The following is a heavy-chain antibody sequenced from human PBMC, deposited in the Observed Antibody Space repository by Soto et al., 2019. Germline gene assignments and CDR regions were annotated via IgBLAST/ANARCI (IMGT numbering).Heavy chain of an antibody. J-gene: IGHJ5*02. CDR1: GYTFTNYG. V-gene: IGHV1-18*01. CDR2: ISGYSGNT. D-gene: IGHD1-1*01. CDR3: ARDRFTGYNWFDP. Sequence: ASVKVSCKTSGYTFTNYGISWVRQAPGQGLEWMGWISGYSGNTKYAQNVQGRVTMTTDTSTRTAYMELTRLTSDDTAVYYCARDRFTGYNWFDPWGQGTLVTVSS.